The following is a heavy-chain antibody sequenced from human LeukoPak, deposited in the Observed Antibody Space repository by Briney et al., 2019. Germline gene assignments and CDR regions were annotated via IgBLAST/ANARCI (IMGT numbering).Heavy chain of an antibody. J-gene: IGHJ6*02. Sequence: ASVKVSCKASGYTFTGYYMHWVRQAPGQGLEWMGWINPNSGGTNYAQKFQGRVTMTRDTSISTAYMELSRLRPDDTAVYYCARGKGRLLFYGMDVWGQGTTVTVSS. V-gene: IGHV1-2*02. D-gene: IGHD3-10*01. CDR3: ARGKGRLLFYGMDV. CDR2: INPNSGGT. CDR1: GYTFTGYY.